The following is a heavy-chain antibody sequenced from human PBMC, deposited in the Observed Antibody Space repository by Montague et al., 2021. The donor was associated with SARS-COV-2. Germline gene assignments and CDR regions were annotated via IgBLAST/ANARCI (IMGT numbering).Heavy chain of an antibody. CDR2: INQSGRT. Sequence: SETRSLTCAVYGGSFSGYYWSWIRQPPEKGLEWIGEINQSGRTNNNPSLKSRVIISVDTSKNQFSLKLSSVTAADTAVYYCARGRGLAVLFDFYYYGMDVWGQGTTVTVPS. D-gene: IGHD3-3*02. J-gene: IGHJ6*02. CDR3: ARGRGLAVLFDFYYYGMDV. CDR1: GGSFSGYY. V-gene: IGHV4-34*01.